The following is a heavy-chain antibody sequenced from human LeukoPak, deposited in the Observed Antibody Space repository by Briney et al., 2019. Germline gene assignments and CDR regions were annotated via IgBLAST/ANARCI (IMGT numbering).Heavy chain of an antibody. CDR2: INHSGST. Sequence: SETLSLTCAVYGGSFSGYYWSWIRQPPGKGLEWIGEINHSGSTNYNPSHKSRVTISVDTSKNQFSLKLSSVTAADTAVYYCARRPVNSGSYQPRYYYYYGMDVWGQGTTVTVSS. V-gene: IGHV4-34*01. J-gene: IGHJ6*02. CDR3: ARRPVNSGSYQPRYYYYYGMDV. D-gene: IGHD1-26*01. CDR1: GGSFSGYY.